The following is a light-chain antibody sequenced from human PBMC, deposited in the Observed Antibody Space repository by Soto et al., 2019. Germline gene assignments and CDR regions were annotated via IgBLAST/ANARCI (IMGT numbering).Light chain of an antibody. CDR1: QSVNSD. CDR3: QQYNNWPLT. Sequence: ETVIAQSPATLSASPGESATLSCRASQSVNSDLAWYQQIPGQAPRLLIYSASTGATGGPARFSGSGSGTEFTLPISSLQSEDFAIYYCQQYNNWPLTFGGGTKVEI. J-gene: IGKJ4*01. V-gene: IGKV3-15*01. CDR2: SAS.